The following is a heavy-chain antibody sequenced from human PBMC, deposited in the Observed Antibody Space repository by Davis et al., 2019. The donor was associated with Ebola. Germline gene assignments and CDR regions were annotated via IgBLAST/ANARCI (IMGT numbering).Heavy chain of an antibody. Sequence: PGGSLRLSCAASGFTLSGCAMQWVRQAPGKGLEWVAFISYDGSSEDYADSVKGRFTISRDTSKNTLYLQMTSLRVEDTAMYYCARSGFWGQGSRVIVSA. D-gene: IGHD5-12*01. V-gene: IGHV3-30*04. CDR2: ISYDGSSE. CDR1: GFTLSGCA. J-gene: IGHJ4*02. CDR3: ARSGF.